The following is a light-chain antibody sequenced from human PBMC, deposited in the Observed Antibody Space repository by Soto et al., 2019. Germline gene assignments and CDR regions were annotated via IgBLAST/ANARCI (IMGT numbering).Light chain of an antibody. CDR2: GAS. CDR1: QSVSSSY. Sequence: EIVLTQSPGTLSLSPGERATLSCRASQSVSSSYSAWYQQKPGQAPRLLIYGASSRATGIPDRCSGSGAGTDVLLTISRLQHEDYLVYYCQLYGGTPPTTFGQGTKVEIK. J-gene: IGKJ1*01. CDR3: QLYGGTPPTT. V-gene: IGKV3-20*01.